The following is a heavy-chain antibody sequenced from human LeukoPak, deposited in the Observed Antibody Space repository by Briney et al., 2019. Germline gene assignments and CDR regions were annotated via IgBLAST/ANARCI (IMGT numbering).Heavy chain of an antibody. CDR1: GFTFGDYA. J-gene: IGHJ4*02. CDR3: ATPLDYYDTSGYHQGGD. V-gene: IGHV3-49*03. D-gene: IGHD3-22*01. CDR2: IRSKPYGGTT. Sequence: GGSLRLSCAASGFTFGDYAMSWFRQAPGKGLEWVGFIRSKPYGGTTEYAASVKGRFTFSRDDSESIAYLLMDSLKTEDTAVYYCATPLDYYDTSGYHQGGDWGQGTLVTVSS.